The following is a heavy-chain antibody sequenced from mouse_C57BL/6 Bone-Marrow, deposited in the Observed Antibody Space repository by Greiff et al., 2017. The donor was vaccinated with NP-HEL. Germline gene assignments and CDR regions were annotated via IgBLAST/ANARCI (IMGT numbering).Heavy chain of an antibody. CDR3: ARALYDDVAY. V-gene: IGHV1-50*01. CDR2: IDPSDSYT. D-gene: IGHD2-4*01. CDR1: GYTFTSYW. Sequence: QVQLQQPGAELVKPGASVKLSCKASGYTFTSYWMQWVKQRPGQGLEWIGEIDPSDSYTNYNQKFKGKATLTVDTSSSTAYMQLSSLTSEDSAVYYCARALYDDVAYWGQGTLVTVSA. J-gene: IGHJ3*01.